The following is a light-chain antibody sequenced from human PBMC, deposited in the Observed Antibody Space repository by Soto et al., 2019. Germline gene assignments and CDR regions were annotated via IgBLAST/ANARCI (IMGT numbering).Light chain of an antibody. Sequence: DIHMTQSPSTLSASVGDSVTITCRARQTISRWLAWYQQIPGKAPNLLIYKASRLDSGVPPRFSGSGSGTRFPLTISSLQPDDFEIYYCQQYNTYPPPFGGGTKVDI. CDR2: KAS. V-gene: IGKV1-5*03. CDR1: QTISRW. J-gene: IGKJ4*01. CDR3: QQYNTYPPP.